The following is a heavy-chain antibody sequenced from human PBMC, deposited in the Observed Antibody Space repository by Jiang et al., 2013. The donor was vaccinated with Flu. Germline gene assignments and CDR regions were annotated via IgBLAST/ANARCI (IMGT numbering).Heavy chain of an antibody. J-gene: IGHJ6*02. CDR2: IYYSGST. V-gene: IGHV4-39*07. D-gene: IGHD2-2*01. Sequence: GKGLEWIGSIYYSGSTYYNPSFKSRVTISVDTSKNQFSLKVYSVSAADTAVYYCARIGASYCSSFSCYASGMDVWGQGTTVTVSS. CDR3: ARIGASYCSSFSCYASGMDV.